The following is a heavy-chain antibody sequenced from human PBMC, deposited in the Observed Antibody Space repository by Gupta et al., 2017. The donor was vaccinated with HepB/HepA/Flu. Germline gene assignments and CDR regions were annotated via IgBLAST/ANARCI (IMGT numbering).Heavy chain of an antibody. Sequence: QLQLQESGPGLVKPSETLSLTCTVSGGSISSSSYYWGWIRQPPGKGLEWIGSIYYSGSTYYNPSLKSRVTISVDTSKNQFSLKLSSVTAADTAVYYCAMSLIRPWGSWYADNWFDPWGQGTLVTVSS. V-gene: IGHV4-39*01. CDR3: AMSLIRPWGSWYADNWFDP. CDR1: GGSISSSSYY. J-gene: IGHJ5*02. CDR2: IYYSGST. D-gene: IGHD6-13*01.